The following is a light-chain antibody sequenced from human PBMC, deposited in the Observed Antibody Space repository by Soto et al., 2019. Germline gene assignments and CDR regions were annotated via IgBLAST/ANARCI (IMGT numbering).Light chain of an antibody. Sequence: QSALTQPASVSASPGQSITISCTGTSSDVGAYNYVSWYQQYPGKGPKLMIFEVSNRPSGVSDRFSGSTDGSSNSASLTIYGLQTEDEADYYCQSYDSSFVVFGGGTKLTVL. CDR1: SSDVGAYNY. J-gene: IGLJ2*01. CDR3: QSYDSSFVV. CDR2: EVS. V-gene: IGLV2-14*01.